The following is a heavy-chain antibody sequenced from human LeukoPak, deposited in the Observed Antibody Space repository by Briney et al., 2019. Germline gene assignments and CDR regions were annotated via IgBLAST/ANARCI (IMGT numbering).Heavy chain of an antibody. CDR1: GFTFSSYA. CDR2: ISGSGGST. J-gene: IGHJ4*02. D-gene: IGHD6-19*01. V-gene: IGHV3-23*01. CDR3: ARDSSSGWYHDY. Sequence: GGSLRLSCAASGFTFSSYAMSWVRQAPGKGLEWVSAISGSGGSTYYADSVKGRFIISRDNSKNTLYLQMNSLRAEDTAVYYCARDSSSGWYHDYWGQGTLVTVSS.